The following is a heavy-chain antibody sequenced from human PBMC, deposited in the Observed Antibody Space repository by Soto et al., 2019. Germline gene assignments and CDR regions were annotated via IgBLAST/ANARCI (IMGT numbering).Heavy chain of an antibody. V-gene: IGHV3-21*05. Sequence: GGSLRLSCAVSGFTFNSYSMNWVRQAPGKGLEWVSYISIFSNYKYYTDSVKGRFTISRDNAKNSLYLQMNSLRAEDTAVYYCAKSITARPFDYWGQGALVTVSS. D-gene: IGHD6-6*01. CDR2: ISIFSNYK. CDR3: AKSITARPFDY. CDR1: GFTFNSYS. J-gene: IGHJ4*02.